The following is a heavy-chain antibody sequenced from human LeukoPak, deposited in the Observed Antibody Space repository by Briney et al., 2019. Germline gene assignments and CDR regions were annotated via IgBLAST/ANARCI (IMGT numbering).Heavy chain of an antibody. Sequence: ASETLSLTCTVSGGSISSYYWNWIRQPPGRGLEWIGYIYSSGSTNYNPSLKSRVTASVAASKKQFSLKLSSVTAADTAVYYCARQGRWSDAFDIWGQGTMVTVSS. D-gene: IGHD4-23*01. CDR3: ARQGRWSDAFDI. J-gene: IGHJ3*02. CDR2: IYSSGST. CDR1: GGSISSYY. V-gene: IGHV4-59*08.